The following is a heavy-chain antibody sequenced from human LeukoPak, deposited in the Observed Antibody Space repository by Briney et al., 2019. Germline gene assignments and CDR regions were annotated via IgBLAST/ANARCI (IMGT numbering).Heavy chain of an antibody. CDR3: ARVRGDSSWYGLDY. CDR2: INTDSGGT. CDR1: GSTFTGYY. J-gene: IGHJ4*02. D-gene: IGHD6-13*01. Sequence: ASVTVSFKTSGSTFTGYYIHWVRQAPGQGLEWMGWINTDSGGTNYAQKFQGRVTMTRDTSISAGYMELSGLRPDDTAVFYCARVRGDSSWYGLDYWGQGTLVSVSS. V-gene: IGHV1-2*02.